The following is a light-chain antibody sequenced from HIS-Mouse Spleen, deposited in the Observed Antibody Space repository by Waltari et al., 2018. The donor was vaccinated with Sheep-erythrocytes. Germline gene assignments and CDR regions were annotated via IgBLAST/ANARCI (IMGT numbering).Light chain of an antibody. J-gene: IGLJ3*02. V-gene: IGLV2-23*01. CDR3: CSYAGSSTPWV. CDR2: EGS. Sequence: QSALTQPAPVPGSPGQAITTSCPGTSSAVGRYELVSWYQQHPGKAPKLMIYEGSKRPSGVSNRFSGSKSGNTASLTISGLQAEDEADYYCCSYAGSSTPWVFGGGTKLTVL. CDR1: SSAVGRYEL.